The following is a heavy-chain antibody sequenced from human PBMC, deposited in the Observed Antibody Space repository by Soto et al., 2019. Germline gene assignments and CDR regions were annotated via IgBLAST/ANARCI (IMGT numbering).Heavy chain of an antibody. Sequence: EVQLVESEGGLVQRGGSLRLSCAASGFTFNYYWMHWVRQAPGQGLVWVSHIQNDGSRTTYADSAKGRFTISRDNAKNTLYLQMNSLRAEDTAVYYCARGDRGGFDLWGQGTTVTVSS. J-gene: IGHJ3*01. CDR1: GFTFNYYW. D-gene: IGHD2-21*02. V-gene: IGHV3-74*01. CDR2: IQNDGSRT. CDR3: ARGDRGGFDL.